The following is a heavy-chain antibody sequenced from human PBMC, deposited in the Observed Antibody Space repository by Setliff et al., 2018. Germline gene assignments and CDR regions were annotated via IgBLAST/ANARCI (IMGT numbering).Heavy chain of an antibody. CDR1: GGTFSSYA. D-gene: IGHD3-22*01. V-gene: IGHV1-2*04. J-gene: IGHJ5*02. CDR3: ARDSGYYYDSSGRNWFDP. Sequence: ASVKVSCKASGGTFSSYAISWVRQAPGQGLEWMGWINPNSGGTNYAQKFQGWVTMTRDTSISTAYMELSRLRSDDTAVYYCARDSGYYYDSSGRNWFDPWGQGTLVTVSS. CDR2: INPNSGGT.